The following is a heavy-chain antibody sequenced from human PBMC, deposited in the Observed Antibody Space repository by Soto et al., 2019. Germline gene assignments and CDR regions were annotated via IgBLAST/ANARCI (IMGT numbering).Heavy chain of an antibody. CDR2: ISGSGGST. CDR3: AKWVRYYGSGRNLSYYYYMDV. D-gene: IGHD3-10*01. V-gene: IGHV3-23*01. J-gene: IGHJ6*03. Sequence: GGSLRLSCAASGFTFSSYAMSWVRQAPGKGLEWVSAISGSGGSTYYADSVKGRFTISRDNSKNTLYLQRNSLRAEDTAVYYCAKWVRYYGSGRNLSYYYYMDVWGKGTTVTVSS. CDR1: GFTFSSYA.